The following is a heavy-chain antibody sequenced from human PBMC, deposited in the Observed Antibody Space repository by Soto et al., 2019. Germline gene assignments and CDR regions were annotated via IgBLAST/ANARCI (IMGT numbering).Heavy chain of an antibody. Sequence: SVKVSCKASGGTFSSYAISWVRQAPGQGLEWMGGIIPIFGTANYAQKFQGRVTITADESTSTAYMELSSLRSEDTAVYYCARDRKYYYDSSGYHNWFDPWGQGTLVTVSS. J-gene: IGHJ5*02. CDR3: ARDRKYYYDSSGYHNWFDP. CDR1: GGTFSSYA. D-gene: IGHD3-22*01. CDR2: IIPIFGTA. V-gene: IGHV1-69*13.